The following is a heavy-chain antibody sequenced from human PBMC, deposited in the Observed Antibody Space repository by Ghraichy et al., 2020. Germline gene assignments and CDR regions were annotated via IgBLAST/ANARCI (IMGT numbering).Heavy chain of an antibody. CDR3: AKDNPWQQLVPHWFDP. Sequence: GGSLRLSCVASGFTFTNYGMNWVRQAPGKGLEWISTISGNVRIIHYADSVKGRFTISKDNSKHTLYLQMNSLTVTDPSVYFCAKDNPWQQLVPHWFDPWGEGTLVTASS. CDR1: GFTFTNYG. V-gene: IGHV3-23*01. CDR2: ISGNVRII. J-gene: IGHJ5*02. D-gene: IGHD6-13*01.